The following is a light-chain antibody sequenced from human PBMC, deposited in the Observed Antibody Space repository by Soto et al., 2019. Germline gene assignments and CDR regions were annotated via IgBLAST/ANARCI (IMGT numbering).Light chain of an antibody. CDR2: GAS. Sequence: EIVMTQSPATLSLSPWEIATLSCRASQSVSSNLAWYQQKPGQAPRLLIYGASTRATGIPARFSGSGSGTDFTLTISSLEPEDFAVYYCQQSSNWPPLTFGGGNKVDIK. J-gene: IGKJ4*01. V-gene: IGKV3-11*01. CDR1: QSVSSN. CDR3: QQSSNWPPLT.